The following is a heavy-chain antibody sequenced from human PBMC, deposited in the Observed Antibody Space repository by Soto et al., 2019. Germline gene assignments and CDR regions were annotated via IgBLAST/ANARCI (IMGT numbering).Heavy chain of an antibody. CDR3: ARGVYSNYRGAWLDP. Sequence: GGSLRLSCAASGFTFSSYAMSWVRQAPGKGLEWVSAISGSGGSTYYADSVKGRFTISRDNSKNTLYLQMNSLRAEDTAVYYCARGVYSNYRGAWLDPWGQGTLVTVSS. D-gene: IGHD4-4*01. J-gene: IGHJ5*02. CDR1: GFTFSSYA. V-gene: IGHV3-23*01. CDR2: ISGSGGST.